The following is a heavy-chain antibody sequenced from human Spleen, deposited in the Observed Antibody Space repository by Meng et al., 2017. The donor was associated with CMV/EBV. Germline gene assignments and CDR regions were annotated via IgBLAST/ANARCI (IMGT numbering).Heavy chain of an antibody. Sequence: GESLKISCAASGFTFSSYAMSWVRQAPGKGLEWVSVIYSGGSSTYYADSVKGRFTISRDNSKNTLYLQMNSLRAEDTAVYYCARVVAAYSSGWYLRIRGMDVWGQGTTVTVSS. CDR1: GFTFSSYA. V-gene: IGHV3-23*03. J-gene: IGHJ6*02. CDR3: ARVVAAYSSGWYLRIRGMDV. D-gene: IGHD6-19*01. CDR2: IYSGGSST.